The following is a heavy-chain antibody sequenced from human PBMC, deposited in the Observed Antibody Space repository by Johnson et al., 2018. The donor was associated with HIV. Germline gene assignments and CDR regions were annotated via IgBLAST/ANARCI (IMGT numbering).Heavy chain of an antibody. D-gene: IGHD6-13*01. Sequence: VQLVESGGGLVQPGGSLRLSCAASGFTVSSNYMSWVRQAPGKGLEWVSVIYSGGSTYYPDSFKGRFTISRDNSKNTLYLQMNSLRAEDTAVYYCARDYSSPMGFAFDIWGQGTMVTVSS. CDR2: IYSGGST. CDR1: GFTVSSNY. J-gene: IGHJ3*02. V-gene: IGHV3-66*02. CDR3: ARDYSSPMGFAFDI.